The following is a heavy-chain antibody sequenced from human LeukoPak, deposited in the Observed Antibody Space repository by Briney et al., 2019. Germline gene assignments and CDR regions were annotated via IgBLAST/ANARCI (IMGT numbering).Heavy chain of an antibody. V-gene: IGHV4-34*01. Sequence: PSETLSLTRAVYGGSFSGYYWSWIRQPPGKGLEWIGEINHSGSTNYNPSLKSRVTISVDTSKNQFSLKLSSVTAADTAVYYCARGFGYDAFDIWGQGTMVTVSS. CDR1: GGSFSGYY. J-gene: IGHJ3*02. CDR3: ARGFGYDAFDI. CDR2: INHSGST. D-gene: IGHD3-10*01.